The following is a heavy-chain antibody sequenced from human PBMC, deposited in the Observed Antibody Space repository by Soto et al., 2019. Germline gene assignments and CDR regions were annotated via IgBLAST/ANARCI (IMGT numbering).Heavy chain of an antibody. J-gene: IGHJ4*02. D-gene: IGHD3-22*01. CDR3: ARDRLEDGKNDY. V-gene: IGHV6-1*01. CDR2: TYYRSKRYN. Sequence: SQTLSLTCAISGDSVYSRSAAWSWIRQSTSRGLEWLGRTYYRSKRYNNYAVSVKSRITINPNTSKNLCSLQLNSMTPGDTAVYYCARDRLEDGKNDYWGQGTLVTVSS. CDR1: GDSVYSRSAA.